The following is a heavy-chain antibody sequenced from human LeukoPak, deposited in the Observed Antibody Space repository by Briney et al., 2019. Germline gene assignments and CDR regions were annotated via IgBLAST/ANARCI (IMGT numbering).Heavy chain of an antibody. CDR3: ASKSGYSF. CDR2: MNPNSGNT. J-gene: IGHJ4*02. V-gene: IGHV1-8*02. Sequence: GASVKVSCKASEYTFTSYDINWVRQATGQGLEWMGWMNPNSGNTGYAQNFQGRVTMTRDTSISTAYMELSSLRSEDTAVYYCASKSGYSFWGQGTLVTVSS. D-gene: IGHD5-12*01. CDR1: EYTFTSYD.